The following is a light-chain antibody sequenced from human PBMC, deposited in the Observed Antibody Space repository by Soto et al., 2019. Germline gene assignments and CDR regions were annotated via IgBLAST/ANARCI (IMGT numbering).Light chain of an antibody. J-gene: IGKJ2*01. CDR2: DVS. CDR1: QSINNW. Sequence: DIQMTQSPSTLSASVGDRVTITCRASQSINNWLAWYQQKPGKAPKGLIYDVSSFESGVPSRFSGSGSGTEFTLTISSLQPDYFATYYCQEYDSYSSTFGQGTRLEIK. CDR3: QEYDSYSST. V-gene: IGKV1-5*01.